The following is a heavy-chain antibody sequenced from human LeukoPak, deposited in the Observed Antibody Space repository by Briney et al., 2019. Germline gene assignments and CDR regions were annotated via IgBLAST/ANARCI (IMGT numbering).Heavy chain of an antibody. Sequence: GESLKISCKGSGYSFTTYWIGWVRQMPGKGLEWMGIIYPGDSDTRYSPSFQGQVTISADKSISTAYLQWSSLKASDTPIYYCVRHGGGYDSWVDYWGQGTLVTVSS. D-gene: IGHD5-12*01. CDR3: VRHGGGYDSWVDY. V-gene: IGHV5-51*01. J-gene: IGHJ4*02. CDR2: IYPGDSDT. CDR1: GYSFTTYW.